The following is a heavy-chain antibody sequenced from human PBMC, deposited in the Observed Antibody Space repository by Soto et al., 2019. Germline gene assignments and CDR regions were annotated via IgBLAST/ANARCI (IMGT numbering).Heavy chain of an antibody. CDR3: ARSPPRSYYYGMDV. J-gene: IGHJ6*02. CDR1: GGSISSGGYS. Sequence: SETLSLTCAVSGGSISSGGYSWSWVRQPPGKGLEWIGYIYHSGSTYYNPSLKSRVTISVDRSKNQFSLKLSSVTAADTAVYYCARSPPRSYYYGMDVWGQGTTVTASS. CDR2: IYHSGST. V-gene: IGHV4-30-2*01.